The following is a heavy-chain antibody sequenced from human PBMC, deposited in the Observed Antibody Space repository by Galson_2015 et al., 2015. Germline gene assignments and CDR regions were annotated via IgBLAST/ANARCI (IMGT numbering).Heavy chain of an antibody. CDR2: ILPGHSEV. Sequence: QSGAEVKKPGESLKISCRASGYNFNIYWIGWVRQMPGKGLEWMGIILPGHSEVRHIPSLQDQDSFSVDKSITTAYLQWSSLQASDTAMYYCARPGCSGTNCYNGFDIWGQGTMVTVSS. V-gene: IGHV5-51*01. CDR3: ARPGCSGTNCYNGFDI. D-gene: IGHD2-2*02. J-gene: IGHJ3*02. CDR1: GYNFNIYW.